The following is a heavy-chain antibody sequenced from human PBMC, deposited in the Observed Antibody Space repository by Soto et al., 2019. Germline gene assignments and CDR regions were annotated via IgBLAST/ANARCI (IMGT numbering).Heavy chain of an antibody. CDR3: ARVLGYQATPSYYYYYGMDV. V-gene: IGHV3-53*01. Sequence: GSLRLSCAASGFTVSSNYMSWVRQAPGKGLEWVSVIYSGGSTYYADSVKGRFTISRDNSKNTLYLQMNSLRAEDTAVYYCARVLGYQATPSYYYYYGMDVWGQGTTVTVSS. J-gene: IGHJ6*02. CDR1: GFTVSSNY. CDR2: IYSGGST. D-gene: IGHD6-25*01.